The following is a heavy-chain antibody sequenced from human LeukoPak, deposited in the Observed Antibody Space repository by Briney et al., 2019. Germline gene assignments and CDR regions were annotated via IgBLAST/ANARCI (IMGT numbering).Heavy chain of an antibody. CDR2: IRYDGSNK. CDR1: GFTFSSYG. CDR3: AKDLGVPEDY. D-gene: IGHD2-8*01. J-gene: IGHJ4*02. V-gene: IGHV3-30*02. Sequence: GGSPRLSCAASGFTFSSYGMHWVRQAPGKGLEWVAFIRYDGSNKYYADSVKGRFTISRDNSKNTLYLQMNSLRAEDTAVYYCAKDLGVPEDYWGQGTLVTVSS.